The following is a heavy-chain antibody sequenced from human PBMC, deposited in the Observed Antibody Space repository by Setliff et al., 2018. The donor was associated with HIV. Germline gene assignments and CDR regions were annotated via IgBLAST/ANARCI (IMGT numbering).Heavy chain of an antibody. D-gene: IGHD6-19*01. V-gene: IGHV1-69-2*01. CDR2: VDPEDDEK. CDR3: ATDPTYSSGSPDI. CDR1: GYTFTDYY. Sequence: VKVSCKTSGYTFTDYYIHWVQQAPGKGLEWLGRVDPEDDEKIYAEKFRGRVTITADTSTHTAHMELTSLRSDDTAVYYCATDPTYSSGSPDIWGQGTMVTVS. J-gene: IGHJ3*02.